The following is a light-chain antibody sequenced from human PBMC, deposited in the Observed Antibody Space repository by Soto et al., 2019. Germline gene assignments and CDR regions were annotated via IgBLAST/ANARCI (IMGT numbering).Light chain of an antibody. J-gene: IGKJ1*01. CDR1: QSVGSN. CDR3: QQYNHWPPDRT. CDR2: GAS. V-gene: IGKV3-15*01. Sequence: EIVMTQSPATLSVSPGERATLSCRASQSVGSNLAWYQQKPGQAPRLLIYGASTRATGIPARFSGSGSGTEFTLTISSLQSEDFALYFCQQYNHWPPDRTFGQGTKVEIK.